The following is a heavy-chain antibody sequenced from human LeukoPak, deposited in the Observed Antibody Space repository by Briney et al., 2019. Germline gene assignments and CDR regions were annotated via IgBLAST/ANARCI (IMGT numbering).Heavy chain of an antibody. V-gene: IGHV4-39*07. CDR2: IFYAGST. Sequence: SETLSLICNVSGDSIRRSNHYWAWIRQPPGKGLEWIGSIFYAGSTYYNPSLKSRVTLSVDTSKNQVSLKLNSVTAADTAMFYCARGSLTEDYWGQGTLVTVSS. CDR1: GDSIRRSNHY. J-gene: IGHJ4*02. CDR3: ARGSLTEDY. D-gene: IGHD2-8*01.